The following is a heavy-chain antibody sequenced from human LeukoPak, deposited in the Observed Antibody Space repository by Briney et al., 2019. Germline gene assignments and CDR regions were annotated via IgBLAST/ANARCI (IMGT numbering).Heavy chain of an antibody. J-gene: IGHJ6*02. Sequence: GGSLRLSCAASGFTVSSNYMSWVRQAPGKGLQWVSVILYDGGNKYYADSVRGRFIISRDNSKNTLYLHMNSLTAEDTAVYYCARVVAGSVYNSGMDVWGQGTTVTVSS. CDR3: ARVVAGSVYNSGMDV. CDR2: ILYDGGNK. D-gene: IGHD6-19*01. V-gene: IGHV3-30*01. CDR1: GFTVSSNY.